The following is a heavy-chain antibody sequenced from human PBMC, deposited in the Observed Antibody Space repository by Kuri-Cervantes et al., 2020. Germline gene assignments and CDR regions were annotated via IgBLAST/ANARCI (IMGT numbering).Heavy chain of an antibody. CDR3: AKDPYSSGWYSFFDY. CDR1: GFTFDDYA. CDR2: ISWNSGSI. V-gene: IGHV3-9*01. D-gene: IGHD6-19*01. J-gene: IGHJ4*02. Sequence: SLKISCAASGFTFDDYAMHWVRQAPGKGLEWVSGISWNSGSIGYADSVKGRFTISRDNAKNSLYLQMNSLRAEDTALYYCAKDPYSSGWYSFFDYWGQGPLVPVSS.